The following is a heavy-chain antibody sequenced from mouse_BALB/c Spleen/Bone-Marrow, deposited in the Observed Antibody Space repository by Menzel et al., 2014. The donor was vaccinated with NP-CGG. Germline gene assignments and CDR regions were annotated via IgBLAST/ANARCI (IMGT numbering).Heavy chain of an antibody. CDR3: ARTTMITTGGYYAMDY. CDR2: IYPGDGDT. CDR1: GYTLTSYR. J-gene: IGHJ4*01. D-gene: IGHD2-4*01. Sequence: VQLQHSGAELARPGASVKLSCKASGYTLTSYRMQWVKQRPGQGLEWIGAIYPGDGDTRYTQKFKGKATLTADKSSSTAYMQLSSLASEDSAVYYCARTTMITTGGYYAMDYWGQGTSVTVSS. V-gene: IGHV1-87*01.